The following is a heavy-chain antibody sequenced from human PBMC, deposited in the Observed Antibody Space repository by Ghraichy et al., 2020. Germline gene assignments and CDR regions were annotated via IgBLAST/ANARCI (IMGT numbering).Heavy chain of an antibody. D-gene: IGHD2-15*01. Sequence: GGSLRLSCAASGFTVSSNDMSWVRQAPGKGLEWVSIIYSGGSTYYGDSVKGRFTISRDISKNTLYLQMNSLRADDTAVYYCAREREGGVGYCSGGTCYFDYWGQGTLVTVSS. CDR3: AREREGGVGYCSGGTCYFDY. V-gene: IGHV3-53*01. J-gene: IGHJ4*02. CDR1: GFTVSSND. CDR2: IYSGGST.